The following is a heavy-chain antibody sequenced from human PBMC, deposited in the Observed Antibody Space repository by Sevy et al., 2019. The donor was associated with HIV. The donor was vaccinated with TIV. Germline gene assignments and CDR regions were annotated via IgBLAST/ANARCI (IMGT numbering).Heavy chain of an antibody. CDR2: ISGSGGST. J-gene: IGHJ4*02. D-gene: IGHD3-3*01. CDR3: AGIFGDLFDY. CDR1: GFTFSSYA. V-gene: IGHV3-23*01. Sequence: GGSLRLSCAASGFTFSSYAMSWVRQAPGKGLEWVSDISGSGGSTYYADSVKGRFTFSGDNSKNTLYLQMNSLRAEDTAVYYCAGIFGDLFDYWGQGTLVTVSS.